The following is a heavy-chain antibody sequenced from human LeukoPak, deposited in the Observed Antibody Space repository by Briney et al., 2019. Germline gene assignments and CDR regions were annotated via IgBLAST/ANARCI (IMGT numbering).Heavy chain of an antibody. CDR2: INPSGGTT. V-gene: IGHV1-46*01. J-gene: IGHJ4*02. CDR1: GYTFTNYY. CDR3: ARAGMVTVGGKAGEY. Sequence: ASVTVSCKASGYTFTNYYMHWVRQAPGQGHEWMGIINPSGGTTTYAQSFQGRVTMTRDMSTSTVYMELSSLRSEDTAVYYCARAGMVTVGGKAGEYWGQGTLLTVSS. D-gene: IGHD6-19*01.